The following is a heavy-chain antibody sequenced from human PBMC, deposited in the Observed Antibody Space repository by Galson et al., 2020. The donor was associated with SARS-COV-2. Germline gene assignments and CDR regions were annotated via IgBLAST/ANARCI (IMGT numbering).Heavy chain of an antibody. CDR3: ARVDSGGSGSYQRGNAFDI. V-gene: IGHV1-46*01. CDR2: INPSGGST. D-gene: IGHD3-10*01. CDR1: GYTFTSYY. J-gene: IGHJ3*02. Sequence: ASVKVSCKASGYTFTSYYMHWVRQAPGQGLEWMGIINPSGGSTSYAQKFQGRVTMTRDTSTSTVYMELSSLRSEDTAVYYCARVDSGGSGSYQRGNAFDIWGQGTMVTVSS.